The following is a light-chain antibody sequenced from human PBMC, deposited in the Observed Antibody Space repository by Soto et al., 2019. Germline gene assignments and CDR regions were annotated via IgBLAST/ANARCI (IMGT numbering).Light chain of an antibody. V-gene: IGKV3-20*01. CDR1: HSIDFY. Sequence: TQSPSSLSASVGDRVTITCRASHSIDFYLNWYQQKPGQAPRLLIYGASNRATGIPDRFSGSGSGTDFTLTISRLEPEDFAVYYCQQYGSSGTFGQGTKVDIK. CDR2: GAS. CDR3: QQYGSSGT. J-gene: IGKJ1*01.